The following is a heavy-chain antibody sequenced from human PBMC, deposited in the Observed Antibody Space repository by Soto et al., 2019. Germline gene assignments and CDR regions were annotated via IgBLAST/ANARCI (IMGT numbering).Heavy chain of an antibody. J-gene: IGHJ4*02. CDR1: GFTFSSYD. CDR2: ISDNGGAT. CDR3: TKRLGSTATTYGDS. Sequence: GGSLRLSCTASGFTFSSYDMSWGRQAPGKGLEWVSVISDNGGATYYVDSVKGRFTISRDNSRDILYLQMNSLRVEDTAVYYCTKRLGSTATTYGDSWGQGTLVTVSS. V-gene: IGHV3-23*01. D-gene: IGHD1-1*01.